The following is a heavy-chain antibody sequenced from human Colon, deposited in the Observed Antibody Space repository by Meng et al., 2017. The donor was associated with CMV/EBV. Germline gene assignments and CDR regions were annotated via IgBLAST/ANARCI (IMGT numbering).Heavy chain of an antibody. Sequence: PGPVEPPQTLTLACGSSRVSVSRDSGAWAWIRQSPSRGLEWLGSTYYWSQWYFDYEVSVIGRRNIHADTSKNEFPLQLRSVTPDDMAVYYCARGWELGSWGQGTLVTVSS. CDR2: TYYWSQWYF. D-gene: IGHD1-26*01. CDR1: RVSVSRDSGA. V-gene: IGHV6-1*01. J-gene: IGHJ4*02. CDR3: ARGWELGS.